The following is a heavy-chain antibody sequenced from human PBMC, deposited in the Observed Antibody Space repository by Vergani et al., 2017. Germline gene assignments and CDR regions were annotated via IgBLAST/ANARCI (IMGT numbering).Heavy chain of an antibody. Sequence: EVQLLESGGGLVQPGGYLRLSCAASGFTFSSYAMSWVRQAPGKGLEWVSAISGSGGRTYYADSVKGRFTISRDNAKNTLYLQMNSLRAEDTAVYYCAKDRGTAIVRPAVDYWGQGTLVTVSS. J-gene: IGHJ4*02. V-gene: IGHV3-23*01. CDR3: AKDRGTAIVRPAVDY. CDR2: ISGSGGRT. D-gene: IGHD5-18*01. CDR1: GFTFSSYA.